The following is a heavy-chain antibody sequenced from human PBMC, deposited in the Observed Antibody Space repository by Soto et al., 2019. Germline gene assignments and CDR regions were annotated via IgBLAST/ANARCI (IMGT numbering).Heavy chain of an antibody. Sequence: EVQLVESGGDLVQPGGSLRLSCAASGFTFSSSWMHWVRQAPGKGLVWVSRISSDGSSATYVDSVKGRFTMSRDNAKNTLYLQMNSLRAEDTALYYCAKAAYTSAWEERSFDYWGQGTLVTVSS. D-gene: IGHD6-19*01. CDR2: ISSDGSSA. CDR1: GFTFSSSW. CDR3: AKAAYTSAWEERSFDY. J-gene: IGHJ4*02. V-gene: IGHV3-74*03.